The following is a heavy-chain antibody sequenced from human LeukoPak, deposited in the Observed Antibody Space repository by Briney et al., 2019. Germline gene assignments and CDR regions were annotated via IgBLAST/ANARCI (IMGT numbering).Heavy chain of an antibody. Sequence: GASVKVSCKASGGTFSSYAISWVRQAPGQGLEWMGGIIPIFGTANYAQKFQGRVTITADKSTSTAYMELSSLRSEDTAVYYCARGATSGSHNWFDPWGQGTLVTVSS. CDR3: ARGATSGSHNWFDP. J-gene: IGHJ5*02. V-gene: IGHV1-69*06. CDR2: IIPIFGTA. CDR1: GGTFSSYA. D-gene: IGHD3-10*01.